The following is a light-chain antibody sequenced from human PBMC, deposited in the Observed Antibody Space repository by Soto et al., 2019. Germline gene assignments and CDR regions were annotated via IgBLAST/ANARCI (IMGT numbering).Light chain of an antibody. Sequence: EIGLTQSPGTLSLSPGERATLSCRASQSVSSSYLAWYQQKPGQAPRLLIYGASSRATGIPDRFSGSGSGTDFTLTISRLEPEDFAVYYCQQYGSSPRTLGQGTKVEIK. CDR1: QSVSSSY. CDR3: QQYGSSPRT. CDR2: GAS. J-gene: IGKJ1*01. V-gene: IGKV3-20*01.